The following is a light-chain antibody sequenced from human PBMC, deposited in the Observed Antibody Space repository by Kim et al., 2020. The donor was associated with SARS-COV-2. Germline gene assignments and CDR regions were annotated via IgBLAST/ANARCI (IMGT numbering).Light chain of an antibody. CDR2: DVS. CDR1: SSDVGAYNY. Sequence: QSALTQPASVSGSPGQSITISCTGTSSDVGAYNYVSWYQQHPGKAPKLMIYDVSNRPSGVSNRFSGSKSDNTASLTISGLQAEDEADYYCSSYTSDSTLVFGGGTQLTVL. J-gene: IGLJ2*01. V-gene: IGLV2-14*03. CDR3: SSYTSDSTLV.